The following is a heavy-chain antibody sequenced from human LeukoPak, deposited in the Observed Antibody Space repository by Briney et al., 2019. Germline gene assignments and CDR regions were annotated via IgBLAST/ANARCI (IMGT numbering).Heavy chain of an antibody. J-gene: IGHJ4*02. CDR2: ISSSSSYI. D-gene: IGHD3-22*01. CDR1: GFTFSSYS. CDR3: ARDRVLDYYDSSGYDY. V-gene: IGHV3-21*01. Sequence: PGGSLRLSCAASGFTFSSYSMNWVRQAPGKGLEWVSSISSSSSYIYYADSVKGRFTISRDSAKNSLYLQMNSLRAEDTAVYYCARDRVLDYYDSSGYDYWGQGTLVTVSS.